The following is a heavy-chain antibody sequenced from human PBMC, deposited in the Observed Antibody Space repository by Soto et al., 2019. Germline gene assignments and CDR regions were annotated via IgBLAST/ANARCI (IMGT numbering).Heavy chain of an antibody. J-gene: IGHJ4*02. D-gene: IGHD3-10*01. CDR1: GGSFRGYY. CDR2: INHSGST. Sequence: VQLQQWGAGLLTPSETLSLTCAVYGGSFRGYYWSWIRQPPGKGLEWIGEINHSGSTNYNPSLKSRVTISVDTSKNQFSLKLSSVTAADTAVYYCARGTMVRGVIPLDYWGQGTLVTVSS. V-gene: IGHV4-34*01. CDR3: ARGTMVRGVIPLDY.